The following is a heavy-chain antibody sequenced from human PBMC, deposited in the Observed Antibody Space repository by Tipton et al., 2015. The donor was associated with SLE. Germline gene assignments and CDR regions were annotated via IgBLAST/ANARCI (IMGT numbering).Heavy chain of an antibody. J-gene: IGHJ6*03. CDR2: VSYSGST. D-gene: IGHD2-2*01. Sequence: GLVKPSETLSLTCTVSGASISTYYWSWIRQPPGKGLEWIGYVSYSGSTNYNPSLKSRVTISVDTSKNQLSLKLSSVTAADTAVYYCARAPHGYCSSTSCYPLTHYHYYMDVWGKGTTVTVSS. CDR1: GASISTYY. V-gene: IGHV4-59*01. CDR3: ARAPHGYCSSTSCYPLTHYHYYMDV.